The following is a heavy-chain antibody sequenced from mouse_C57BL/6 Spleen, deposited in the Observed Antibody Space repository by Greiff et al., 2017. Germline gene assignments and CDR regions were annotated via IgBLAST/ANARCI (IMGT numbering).Heavy chain of an antibody. J-gene: IGHJ1*03. D-gene: IGHD1-1*01. Sequence: QVQLKESGPGLVQPSQSLSITCTVSGFSLTSYGVHWVRQSPGKGLEWLGVIWRGGSTDYNAAFMSRLSITKDNSKSQVFFKMNSLQADDTAIYXCAKKNYGSSYWYFDVWGTGTTVTVSS. CDR3: AKKNYGSSYWYFDV. V-gene: IGHV2-5*01. CDR2: IWRGGST. CDR1: GFSLTSYG.